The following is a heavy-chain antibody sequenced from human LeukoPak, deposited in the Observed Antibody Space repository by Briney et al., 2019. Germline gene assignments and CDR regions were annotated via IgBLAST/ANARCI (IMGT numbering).Heavy chain of an antibody. CDR3: AREGGGNAFDY. Sequence: ASVKVSCKASGCTFTSYYMHWVRQAPGQGLEWMGIINPSGGSTSYAQKFQGRVTMTRDTSTSTVYMELSSLRSEDTAVYYCAREGGGNAFDYWGQGTLVTVFS. V-gene: IGHV1-46*01. D-gene: IGHD4-23*01. CDR2: INPSGGST. J-gene: IGHJ4*02. CDR1: GCTFTSYY.